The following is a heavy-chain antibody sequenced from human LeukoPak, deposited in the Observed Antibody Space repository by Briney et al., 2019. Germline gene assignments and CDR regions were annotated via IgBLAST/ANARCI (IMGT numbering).Heavy chain of an antibody. V-gene: IGHV1-2*06. J-gene: IGHJ5*02. CDR2: INPTDGET. CDR1: GYNFAGYY. Sequence: ASVKVSCKGSGYNFAGYYIHWVRQAPGQGLEWMGRINPTDGETSFAPKFQGRVTMTRDTSISTAYMELSRLRSDDTAVYYCAREGRGCSGGSCWFDPWGQGTLVTVSS. CDR3: AREGRGCSGGSCWFDP. D-gene: IGHD2-15*01.